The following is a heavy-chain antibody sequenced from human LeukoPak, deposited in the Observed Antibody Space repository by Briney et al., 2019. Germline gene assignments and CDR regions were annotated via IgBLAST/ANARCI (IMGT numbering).Heavy chain of an antibody. CDR1: GFTFSSYS. CDR3: ARDAQVTIFGVVTDYFDY. CDR2: ISSSGSTI. Sequence: SGGSLRLSCAASGFTFSSYSMNWVRQAPGKGLEWVSYISSSGSTIYYADSVKGRFTISRDNAKNSLCLQMNSLRAEGTAVYYCARDAQVTIFGVVTDYFDYWGQGTLVTVSS. J-gene: IGHJ4*02. V-gene: IGHV3-48*04. D-gene: IGHD3-3*01.